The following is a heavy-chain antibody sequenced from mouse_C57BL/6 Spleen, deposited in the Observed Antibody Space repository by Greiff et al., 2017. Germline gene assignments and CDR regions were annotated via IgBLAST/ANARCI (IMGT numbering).Heavy chain of an antibody. V-gene: IGHV5-17*01. CDR1: GFTFSDYG. CDR2: ISSGSSTI. CDR3: AREESYAMDY. Sequence: EVMLVESGGGLVKPGGSLKLSCAASGFTFSDYGMHWVRQAPEKGLEWVAYISSGSSTIYYADTVKGRFTISRDNAKTTLFLQMTSLRSEDTAMYYCAREESYAMDYWGQGTSVTVSS. J-gene: IGHJ4*01.